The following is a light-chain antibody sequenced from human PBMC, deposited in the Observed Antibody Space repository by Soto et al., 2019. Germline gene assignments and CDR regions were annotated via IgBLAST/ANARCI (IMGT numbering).Light chain of an antibody. CDR3: CSYAGSYTHYV. CDR2: DVS. V-gene: IGLV2-11*01. CDR1: SSDVGGYNY. Sequence: QSALTQPRSVSGSPGQSITISCTGTSSDVGGYNYVSWYRQHPGKAPKLMIYDVSKRPSGVPDRCSGSKSGNTASLTISGLQAEDEADYYCCSYAGSYTHYVFGTVTKLTAL. J-gene: IGLJ1*01.